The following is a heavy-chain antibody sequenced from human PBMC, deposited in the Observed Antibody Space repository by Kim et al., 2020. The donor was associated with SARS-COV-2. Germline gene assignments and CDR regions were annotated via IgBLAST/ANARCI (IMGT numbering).Heavy chain of an antibody. Sequence: ASVKVSCKASGYSFSKNGMDWLRQAPGQSLEWMGWINIADGNTEYSEKFHGRLTITRDTSASATYLELSSLTSEDTAVYYCARGGPFSGSGSPFDFWGQG. CDR3: ARGGPFSGSGSPFDF. D-gene: IGHD3-10*01. V-gene: IGHV1-3*04. CDR1: GYSFSKNG. CDR2: INIADGNT. J-gene: IGHJ4*02.